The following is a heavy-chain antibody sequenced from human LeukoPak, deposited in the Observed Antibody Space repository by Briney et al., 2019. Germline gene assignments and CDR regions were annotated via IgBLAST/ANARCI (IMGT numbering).Heavy chain of an antibody. Sequence: ASVKVSCKASGYTFTSYYMHWVRQAPGQGLEWMGIINPSGGSTSYAQKFQGRVTMTRDTSTSTVYMELSSLRSEDTAVYYCARDRGYSSGWYGDSYYYYYMDVWGKGTTVTVSS. J-gene: IGHJ6*03. CDR3: ARDRGYSSGWYGDSYYYYYMDV. D-gene: IGHD6-19*01. V-gene: IGHV1-46*01. CDR1: GYTFTSYY. CDR2: INPSGGST.